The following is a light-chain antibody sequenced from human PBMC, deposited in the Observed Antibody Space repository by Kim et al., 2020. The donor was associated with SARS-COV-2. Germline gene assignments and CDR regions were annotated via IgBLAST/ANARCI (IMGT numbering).Light chain of an antibody. Sequence: SESLGDRVTITCRASQRIGAWLAWYQQKPGKGPKLLIYASSSLQSGVPSRFSGSGSGTQFTLTISSLQPDDYATYYCLQSNSYPYTFGQGTKLEI. CDR3: LQSNSYPYT. CDR1: QRIGAW. J-gene: IGKJ2*01. V-gene: IGKV1-12*01. CDR2: ASS.